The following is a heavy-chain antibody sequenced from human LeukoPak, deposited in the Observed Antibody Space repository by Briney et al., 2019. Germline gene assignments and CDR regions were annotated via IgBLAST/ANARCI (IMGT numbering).Heavy chain of an antibody. CDR2: ISAYDGNT. J-gene: IGHJ6*02. CDR3: ARDRRLTIFGVVIDYYYYGMDV. V-gene: IGHV1-18*01. CDR1: GYTFTSYG. D-gene: IGHD3-3*01. Sequence: ASVKVSCKASGYTFTSYGISWVRQARGQGLEWMGWISAYDGNTNYAQKLQGRVTMTTDTSTSTAYMELRSLRSDDTAVYYCARDRRLTIFGVVIDYYYYGMDVWGQGTTVTVSS.